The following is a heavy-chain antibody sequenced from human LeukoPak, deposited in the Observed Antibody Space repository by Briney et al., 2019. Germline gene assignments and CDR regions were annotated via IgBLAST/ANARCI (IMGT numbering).Heavy chain of an antibody. J-gene: IGHJ4*02. Sequence: AGGSLRLSCVASGFTVSSNYMSWVRQAQGKGLEWVSVIYSGGSTYYADSVKGRFTISRDNSKNTLYLQMNSLRVEDTAVYYCARDYGVAEGYWGQGTLVTVSS. CDR2: IYSGGST. D-gene: IGHD6-19*01. CDR3: ARDYGVAEGY. V-gene: IGHV3-53*01. CDR1: GFTVSSNY.